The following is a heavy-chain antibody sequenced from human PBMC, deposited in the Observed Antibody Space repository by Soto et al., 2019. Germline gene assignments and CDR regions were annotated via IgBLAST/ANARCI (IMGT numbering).Heavy chain of an antibody. CDR1: GFTFSRNG. CDR2: VSYDGSKK. D-gene: IGHD3-22*01. CDR3: ARWVGGSMSDNSGKYDS. J-gene: IGHJ5*01. V-gene: IGHV3-30*03. Sequence: QVQLVESGGGVVQPGTSLRLTCAGSGFTFSRNGMHWVRQAPGKGLEWVALVSYDGSKKYYVDSVKGRFTISRDNSENTLYLQMNSLRAEDTAVYYCARWVGGSMSDNSGKYDSWGQGILVTVSS.